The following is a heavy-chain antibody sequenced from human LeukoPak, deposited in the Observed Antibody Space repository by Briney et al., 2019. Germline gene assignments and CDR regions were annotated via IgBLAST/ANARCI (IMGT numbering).Heavy chain of an antibody. CDR2: IWYDGSNK. Sequence: PGGSLRLSCAASGFTFSSYGMHWVRQAPGKGLEWVAVIWYDGSNKYYADSVKGRFTISRDNSKNTLYLQMNSLRAEDTAVYCCAREQYSGSYYPVLAYWGQGTLVTVSS. CDR3: AREQYSGSYYPVLAY. V-gene: IGHV3-33*01. CDR1: GFTFSSYG. J-gene: IGHJ4*02. D-gene: IGHD1-26*01.